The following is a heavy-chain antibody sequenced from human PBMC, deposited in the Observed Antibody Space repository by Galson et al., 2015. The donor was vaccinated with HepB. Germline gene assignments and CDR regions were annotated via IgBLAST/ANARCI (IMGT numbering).Heavy chain of an antibody. Sequence: SLRLSCAASGFTFSTYGMNWVRQAPGKGLEWVGVIWYDGSNKKYADSVKGRFTISRDNSKNTLFLQMNSLRAEDTAVYYCAREFHGDYEGSRYLDYGGQGTLVIVSS. CDR1: GFTFSTYG. J-gene: IGHJ4*02. CDR3: AREFHGDYEGSRYLDY. D-gene: IGHD4-17*01. CDR2: IWYDGSNK. V-gene: IGHV3-33*01.